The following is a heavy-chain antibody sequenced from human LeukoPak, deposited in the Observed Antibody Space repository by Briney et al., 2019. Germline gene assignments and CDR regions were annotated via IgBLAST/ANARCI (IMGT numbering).Heavy chain of an antibody. V-gene: IGHV3-15*01. J-gene: IGHJ4*02. D-gene: IGHD4-23*01. Sequence: GGSLRLSCDASGFTFIYAWMNWVRQAPGKGPEWVGHITSGGTTDYAAPVKGRFTISRENSKNTVYLQMNSLKMEDTAMYYCIADVPTLDTQLDYWGQGTLVTDSS. CDR2: ITSGGTT. CDR3: IADVPTLDTQLDY. CDR1: GFTFIYAW.